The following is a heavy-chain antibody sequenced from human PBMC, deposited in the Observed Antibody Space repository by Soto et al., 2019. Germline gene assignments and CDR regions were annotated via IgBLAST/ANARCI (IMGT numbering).Heavy chain of an antibody. J-gene: IGHJ6*03. CDR3: ARTVAGGSYYYYYMDV. CDR1: GGSFSGYY. D-gene: IGHD6-19*01. V-gene: IGHV4-34*01. CDR2: INHSGST. Sequence: PSETLSLTCAVYGGSFSGYYWSWIRQPPGKGLELIGEINHSGSTNYNPSLKSRVTISVDTSKNQFSLKLSSVTAADTAVYYCARTVAGGSYYYYYMDVWGKGTTVTVSS.